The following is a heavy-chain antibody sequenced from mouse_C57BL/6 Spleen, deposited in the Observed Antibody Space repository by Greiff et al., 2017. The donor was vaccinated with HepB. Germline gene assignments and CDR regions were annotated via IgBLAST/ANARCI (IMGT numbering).Heavy chain of an antibody. D-gene: IGHD2-3*01. Sequence: QVQLQQSGPGLVQPSQSLSITCTVSGFSLTSYGVHWVRQSPGTGLEWLGVIWSGGSTDYNAAFISRLSISKDNSKSQVFFKMNSLQADDTAIYYCARREGYYEGLAYWGQGTLVTVSA. CDR3: ARREGYYEGLAY. V-gene: IGHV2-2*01. J-gene: IGHJ3*01. CDR1: GFSLTSYG. CDR2: IWSGGST.